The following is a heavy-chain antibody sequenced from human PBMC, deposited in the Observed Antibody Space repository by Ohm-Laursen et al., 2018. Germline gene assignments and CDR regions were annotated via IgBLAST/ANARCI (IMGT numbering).Heavy chain of an antibody. J-gene: IGHJ5*02. CDR1: GYTFTSYD. Sequence: GSSVKVSCNASGYTFTSYDINWVRQATGQGLEWMGWMNPNSGNTGYAQKFQGRVTMTRNTSISTAYMELSSLRSEDTAVYYCARITPGYSSGWYEVWFDPWGQGTLVTVSS. D-gene: IGHD6-19*01. V-gene: IGHV1-8*01. CDR2: MNPNSGNT. CDR3: ARITPGYSSGWYEVWFDP.